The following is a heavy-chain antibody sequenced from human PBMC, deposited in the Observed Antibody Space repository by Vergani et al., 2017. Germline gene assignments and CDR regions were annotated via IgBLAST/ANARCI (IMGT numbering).Heavy chain of an antibody. Sequence: QVQLVESGGGLVKPGGSLRLSCAASGFTFSDYYMSWIRQAPGKGLEWVSYISSSGSAIYYADSVKGRFTISRDNAKNSLYLQMNSLRAEDTALYHCARDSSSGWNDAFDIWGQGTMVTVSS. CDR1: GFTFSDYY. V-gene: IGHV3-11*01. CDR2: ISSSGSAI. D-gene: IGHD6-19*01. J-gene: IGHJ3*02. CDR3: ARDSSSGWNDAFDI.